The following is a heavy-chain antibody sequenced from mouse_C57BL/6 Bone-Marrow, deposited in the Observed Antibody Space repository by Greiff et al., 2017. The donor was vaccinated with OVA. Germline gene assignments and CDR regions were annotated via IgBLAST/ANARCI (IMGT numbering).Heavy chain of an antibody. V-gene: IGHV14-4*01. CDR2: IDPENGDT. D-gene: IGHD2-1*01. J-gene: IGHJ2*01. CDR1: GSNIKDDY. Sequence: EVQLQQSGAELVRPGASVKLSCTASGSNIKDDYMHWVKQRPEQGLEWIGWIDPENGDTEYASKFKGKATISADTSTNTAFLQLSSLTSEDTAVYYCTSYGNFDYWGQGTTLTVSS. CDR3: TSYGNFDY.